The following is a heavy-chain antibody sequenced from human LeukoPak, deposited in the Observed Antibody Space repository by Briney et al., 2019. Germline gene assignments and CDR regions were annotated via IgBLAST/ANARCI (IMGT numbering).Heavy chain of an antibody. CDR1: GGSFSGYY. D-gene: IGHD3-22*01. J-gene: IGHJ6*02. V-gene: IGHV4-34*01. Sequence: SETLSLTCAVYGGSFSGYYWSWIRQPPGKGLEWIGEINHSGSTNYNPSLKSRVTISVDTSKNQFSLKLSSVTAADTAVYYCAREDYYDSNGYLLADNYYYGMDVWGQGTTVTVSS. CDR3: AREDYYDSNGYLLADNYYYGMDV. CDR2: INHSGST.